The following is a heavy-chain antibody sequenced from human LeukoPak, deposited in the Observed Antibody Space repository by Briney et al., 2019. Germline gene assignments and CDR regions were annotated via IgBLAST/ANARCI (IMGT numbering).Heavy chain of an antibody. Sequence: GGSLRLSCSASGFTFSSYAMSWVRQAPGKGLEWVSAISGSGGSTYYADSVKGRFTVSRDNSKNTLYLQMNSLRAEDTAVYYCAKAIGNHDYYGMDVWGQGTTVTVSS. J-gene: IGHJ6*02. CDR2: ISGSGGST. V-gene: IGHV3-23*01. CDR1: GFTFSSYA. CDR3: AKAIGNHDYYGMDV. D-gene: IGHD1-14*01.